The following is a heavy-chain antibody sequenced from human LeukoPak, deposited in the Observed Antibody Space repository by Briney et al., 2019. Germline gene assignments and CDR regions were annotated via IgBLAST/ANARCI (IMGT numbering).Heavy chain of an antibody. CDR3: ARDKAGNNWFDP. CDR1: GGSISSYY. CDR2: IYYSGST. V-gene: IGHV4-59*01. J-gene: IGHJ5*02. D-gene: IGHD6-13*01. Sequence: TSETLSLTCTVSGGSISSYYWSWIRQPPGKGLEWIGYIYYSGSTNYNPSLKSRVTISVDTSKNQFSLKLSSVTAADTAVYYCARDKAGNNWFDPWGQGTLVTVSS.